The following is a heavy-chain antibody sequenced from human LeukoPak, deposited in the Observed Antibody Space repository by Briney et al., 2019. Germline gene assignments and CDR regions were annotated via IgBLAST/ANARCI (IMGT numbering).Heavy chain of an antibody. CDR2: IYTTGNT. CDR3: ARWADKSGYSSRVAFDI. CDR1: GGSINNNY. J-gene: IGHJ3*02. Sequence: SETLSLICTVSGGSINNNYWTWIRQPAGKGLEWIGRIYTTGNTNYNPSLQSRVTMSVDTSKNQFSLNVSSVAAADTAVYYCARWADKSGYSSRVAFDIWGQGTMVTVSS. V-gene: IGHV4-4*07. D-gene: IGHD5-12*01.